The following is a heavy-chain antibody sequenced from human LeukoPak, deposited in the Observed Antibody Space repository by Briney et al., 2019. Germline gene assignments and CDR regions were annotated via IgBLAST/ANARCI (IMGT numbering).Heavy chain of an antibody. J-gene: IGHJ4*02. D-gene: IGHD3-10*01. CDR3: ARKIWFGELEGDY. Sequence: GGSLRLSCAASGFTFSSYSMNWVRQAPGKGLEWVSSISSSSSYIYYADSVKGRFTISRDNAKNSLYLQMNSLRAEDTAVYYCARKIWFGELEGDYWGQGTLVTVSS. V-gene: IGHV3-21*01. CDR2: ISSSSSYI. CDR1: GFTFSSYS.